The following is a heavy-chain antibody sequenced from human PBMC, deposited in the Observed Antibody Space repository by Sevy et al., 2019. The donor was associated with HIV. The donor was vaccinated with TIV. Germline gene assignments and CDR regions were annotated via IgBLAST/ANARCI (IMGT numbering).Heavy chain of an antibody. CDR2: ISYDGSNK. J-gene: IGHJ4*02. D-gene: IGHD5-18*01. CDR3: AKDRAVDTAMVV. V-gene: IGHV3-30*18. Sequence: GGSLRLSCAASGFTFSRYGMHWVRQAPGKGLEWVAVISYDGSNKYYADSVKGRLTISRDNSKNTLYLQMNSLRAEDTAVYYCAKDRAVDTAMVVWGQGTLVTVSS. CDR1: GFTFSRYG.